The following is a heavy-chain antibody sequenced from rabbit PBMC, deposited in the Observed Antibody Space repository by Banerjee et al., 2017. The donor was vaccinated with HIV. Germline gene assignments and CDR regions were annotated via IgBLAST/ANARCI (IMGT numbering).Heavy chain of an antibody. CDR1: GFSFSNKYV. Sequence: QEQLEESGGDLVKPEGSLTLTCTASGFSFSNKYVMCWVRQAPGKGLEWIACIYTGDGNTHYASWAKGRFTISKTSSTVDLKMTSLTVADTATYFCARDLAGVIGWNFGLWGPGTLVTVS. CDR3: ARDLAGVIGWNFGL. CDR2: IYTGDGNT. V-gene: IGHV1S45*01. D-gene: IGHD4-1*01. J-gene: IGHJ4*01.